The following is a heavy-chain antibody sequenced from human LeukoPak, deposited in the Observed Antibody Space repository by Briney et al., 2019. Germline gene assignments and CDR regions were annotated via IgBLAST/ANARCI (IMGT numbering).Heavy chain of an antibody. CDR1: GFTFSRYA. CDR2: INGGGGGT. V-gene: IGHV3-23*01. J-gene: IGHJ5*02. CDR3: ARGYYDILTGYYERWFDP. Sequence: GASLRLSCAASGFTFSRYAMTWVRQAPGKGLEWVSTINGGGGGTYYADSVKGRFTISRDNAKNALYLQMNSLRAEDTAVYYCARGYYDILTGYYERWFDPWGQGSLVTVSS. D-gene: IGHD3-9*01.